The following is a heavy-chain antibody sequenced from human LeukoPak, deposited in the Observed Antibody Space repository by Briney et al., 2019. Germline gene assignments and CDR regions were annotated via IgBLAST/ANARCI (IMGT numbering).Heavy chain of an antibody. CDR3: AKDKLASPIAAAGNSLDY. Sequence: SLRLSCAASGFTFDDYVMHWVRQAPGKGLEWVSGISWNSGSIGYADSVKGRFTISRDNAKNSLYLQMNSLRAEDTALYYCAKDKLASPIAAAGNSLDYWGQGTLVTVSS. CDR2: ISWNSGSI. CDR1: GFTFDDYV. J-gene: IGHJ4*02. V-gene: IGHV3-9*01. D-gene: IGHD6-13*01.